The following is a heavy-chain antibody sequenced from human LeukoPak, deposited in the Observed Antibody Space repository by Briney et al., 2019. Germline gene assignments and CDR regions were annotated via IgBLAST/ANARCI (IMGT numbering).Heavy chain of an antibody. CDR3: ARDRGYGDYHEGHDY. Sequence: GGSLRLSCAASGFTFSSYWMSWVRQAPGKGLEWVANIKQDGSEKYYVDSVKGRFTISRDNAKNSLYLQMNSLRAEDTAVYYCARDRGYGDYHEGHDYWGQGALVTVSS. J-gene: IGHJ4*02. V-gene: IGHV3-7*01. CDR2: IKQDGSEK. D-gene: IGHD4-17*01. CDR1: GFTFSSYW.